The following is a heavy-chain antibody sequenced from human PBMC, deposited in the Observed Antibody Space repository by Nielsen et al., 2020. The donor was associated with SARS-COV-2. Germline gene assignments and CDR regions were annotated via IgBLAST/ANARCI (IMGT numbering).Heavy chain of an antibody. D-gene: IGHD2-2*02. J-gene: IGHJ4*02. V-gene: IGHV3-9*01. CDR2: ISWNSGSI. CDR3: AKGEYPPDY. Sequence: SLKISCAASGFTFDDYAMHWVRQAPGKGLEWVSGISWNSGSIGYADSVKGRFTISRDNAKNSLYLQMNSLRAEDTALYYCAKGEYPPDYWGQGTRVTVSS. CDR1: GFTFDDYA.